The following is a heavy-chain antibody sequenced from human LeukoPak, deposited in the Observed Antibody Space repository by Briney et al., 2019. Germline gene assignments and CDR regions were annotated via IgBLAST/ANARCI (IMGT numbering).Heavy chain of an antibody. CDR3: APTTGTTDY. Sequence: GGSLSLSCAASGYTFSSYRMNWVRQAPRKGLEWVSSISSSSSYIYYADSVKGRFTISRDNAKNSLYLQMNSLRAEDAAVYYCAPTTGTTDYWGQGTLVTVSS. CDR1: GYTFSSYR. CDR2: ISSSSSYI. V-gene: IGHV3-21*01. J-gene: IGHJ4*02. D-gene: IGHD1-1*01.